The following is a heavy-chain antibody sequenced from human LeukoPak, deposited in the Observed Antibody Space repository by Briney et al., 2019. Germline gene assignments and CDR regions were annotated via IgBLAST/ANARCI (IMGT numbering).Heavy chain of an antibody. V-gene: IGHV3-30*02. J-gene: IGHJ4*02. CDR3: AKDGIAAAGPLDY. Sequence: GSLRLSCAASGFTLSSYGMHWVRQAPGKGLEWVAFIRYDGSNKYYADSVKGRFTISRDNSKNTLYLQMNSLRAEDTAVYYCAKDGIAAAGPLDYWGQGTLVTVSS. CDR1: GFTLSSYG. CDR2: IRYDGSNK. D-gene: IGHD6-13*01.